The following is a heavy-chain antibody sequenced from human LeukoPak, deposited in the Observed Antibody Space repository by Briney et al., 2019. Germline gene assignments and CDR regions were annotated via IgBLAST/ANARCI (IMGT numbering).Heavy chain of an antibody. J-gene: IGHJ3*02. CDR1: GFTFSSYW. V-gene: IGHV3-74*01. CDR2: INSDGSST. CDR3: ARNRPYCSGGGCYNDVFDI. D-gene: IGHD2-15*01. Sequence: GGSLRLSCAASGFTFSSYWMHWVRQAPGKGLVWVSRINSDGSSTSYADSVKGRFTISRDNAKNTLYLQMNSLRAEDTAVYYCARNRPYCSGGGCYNDVFDIWGQGTMVTVSS.